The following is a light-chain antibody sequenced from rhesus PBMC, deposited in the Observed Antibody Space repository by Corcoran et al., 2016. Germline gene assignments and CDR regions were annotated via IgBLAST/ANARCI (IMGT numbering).Light chain of an antibody. CDR3: QLGYGILT. CDR1: QGISIN. J-gene: IGKJ4*01. CDR2: RAT. V-gene: IGKV1-25*01. Sequence: DIQMTQSPSSLSASVGDRVTITCRASQGISINLAWYQQKPGKVPKLLIYRATTLQSGVPSRFSGGGSGTDFTHTISSQQPEEFATYYCQLGYGILTFGGGTNVEIK.